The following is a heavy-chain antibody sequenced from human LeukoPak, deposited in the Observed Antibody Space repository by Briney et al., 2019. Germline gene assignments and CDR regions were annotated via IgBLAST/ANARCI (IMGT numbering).Heavy chain of an antibody. Sequence: GESLKISCRGSGYSFTSNWIAWVRQMPGKGLEWMGIIHPGDSDTRYSPSFQGQVTMSADKSISTAYAQWSSLRASDTAMYYCARLREGAVFDYWGQGTLVTVSS. CDR1: GYSFTSNW. V-gene: IGHV5-51*01. D-gene: IGHD3-10*01. CDR2: IHPGDSDT. CDR3: ARLREGAVFDY. J-gene: IGHJ4*02.